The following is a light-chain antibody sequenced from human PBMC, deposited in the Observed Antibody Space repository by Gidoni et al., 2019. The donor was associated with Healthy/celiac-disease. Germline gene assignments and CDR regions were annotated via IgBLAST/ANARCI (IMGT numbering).Light chain of an antibody. CDR3: SSYAGSNNFVV. CDR2: EVS. J-gene: IGLJ2*01. CDR1: SSDVGGYNY. V-gene: IGLV2-8*01. Sequence: QSALTQPPSASGSPGQSVTISCTGTSSDVGGYNYVSWYQQPPGKAPKLMIYEVSKRPSGVPDRFSGSKSGNTASLTVSGLQAEDEADYYCSSYAGSNNFVVFGGGTKLTV.